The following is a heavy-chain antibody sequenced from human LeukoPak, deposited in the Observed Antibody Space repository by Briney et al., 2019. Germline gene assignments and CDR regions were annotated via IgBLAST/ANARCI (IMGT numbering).Heavy chain of an antibody. V-gene: IGHV4-34*01. Sequence: SETLSLTCAVYGGSFSGYYWSWIRQPPGKGLEWIGEINHSGSTNYNPSLKSRVTISVDTSKNQFSLKLSSVTAADTAVYYCARGAAKAAAGRRRTFGDYWGQGTLVTVSS. CDR1: GGSFSGYY. CDR3: ARGAAKAAAGRRRTFGDY. J-gene: IGHJ4*02. CDR2: INHSGST. D-gene: IGHD6-13*01.